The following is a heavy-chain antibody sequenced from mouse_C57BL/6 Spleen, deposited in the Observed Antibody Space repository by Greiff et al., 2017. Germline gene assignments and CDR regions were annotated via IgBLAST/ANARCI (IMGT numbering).Heavy chain of an antibody. CDR1: GYSITSGYD. V-gene: IGHV3-1*01. J-gene: IGHJ4*01. Sequence: EVQLVESGPGMVKPSQSLSLTCTVTGYSITSGYDWHWIRHFPGNKLEWMGFISYSGSTNYNPSLKSRISITHDTSKNHFFLKLNSVTTEDRATYYCARDSSVYAMDYWGQGTSVTVSS. CDR2: ISYSGST. D-gene: IGHD1-3*01. CDR3: ARDSSVYAMDY.